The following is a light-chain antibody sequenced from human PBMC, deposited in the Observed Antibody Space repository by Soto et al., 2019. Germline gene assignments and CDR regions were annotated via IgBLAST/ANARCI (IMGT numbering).Light chain of an antibody. V-gene: IGKV3-15*01. Sequence: EIVLTQSPATVSVSPGERATLSCRASQSVGNNFAWYQQKPGQATRLHTFATSTRATGVPARFSGSGSGTEFTLPISSVQSEDFAVYYCRQYVDWPLTFGGGAKVEIE. CDR3: RQYVDWPLT. J-gene: IGKJ4*01. CDR1: QSVGNN. CDR2: ATS.